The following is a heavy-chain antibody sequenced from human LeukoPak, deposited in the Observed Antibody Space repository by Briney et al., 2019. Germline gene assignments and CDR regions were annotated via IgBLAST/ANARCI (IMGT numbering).Heavy chain of an antibody. CDR3: ARDELDDAFDI. V-gene: IGHV3-21*01. J-gene: IGHJ3*02. CDR2: ISSSSSYI. D-gene: IGHD1-1*01. Sequence: PGGSLRLSCAASGFTFRSYSMNWVRQAPGKGLEWVSSISSSSSYIYYADSVKGRFTISRDNAKNSLYLQMNSLRAEDTAVYYCARDELDDAFDIWGQGTMVTVSS. CDR1: GFTFRSYS.